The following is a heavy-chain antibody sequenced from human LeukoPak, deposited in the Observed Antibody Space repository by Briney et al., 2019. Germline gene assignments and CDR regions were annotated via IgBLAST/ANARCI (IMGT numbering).Heavy chain of an antibody. CDR2: ITSSGSSM. V-gene: IGHV3-21*03. Sequence: GALRLSCAGSGFTFSGYSLNWVRQAPGKGLEWVSSITSSGSSMYYADSVKGRSTISRDNAESSVYLQMNSLRVDDTGLYYCTRDIDDVLTGDDAFDVWGQGTVVTVSS. D-gene: IGHD3-9*01. J-gene: IGHJ3*01. CDR3: TRDIDDVLTGDDAFDV. CDR1: GFTFSGYS.